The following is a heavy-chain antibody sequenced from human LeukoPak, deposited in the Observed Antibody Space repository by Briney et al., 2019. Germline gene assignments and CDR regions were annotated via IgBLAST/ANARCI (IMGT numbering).Heavy chain of an antibody. Sequence: SVKVSCKASGGTFSSYAISWVRQAPGQGLEWMGGVIAMLGTANYAQKYKGRVTISTDESTSTAYTELSSRRSEDTAVYYCAINLRRMWSGYKRYYYSYYMDVWGKGTTVTVSS. CDR2: VIAMLGTA. D-gene: IGHD3-3*01. CDR1: GGTFSSYA. J-gene: IGHJ6*03. V-gene: IGHV1-69*05. CDR3: AINLRRMWSGYKRYYYSYYMDV.